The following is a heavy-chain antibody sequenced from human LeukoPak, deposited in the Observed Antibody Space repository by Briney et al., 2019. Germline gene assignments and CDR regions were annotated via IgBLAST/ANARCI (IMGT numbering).Heavy chain of an antibody. V-gene: IGHV5-51*01. CDR3: ARHSGYSGSYSGAFDI. CDR1: GYSFTSYW. J-gene: IGHJ3*02. Sequence: GESLKISCKGSGYSFTSYWIGWVRQMPGKGLEWMGIIYPGDSDTRYSASFQGQVTISADKSISTAYLQWSSLKASDTAMYYCARHSGYSGSYSGAFDIWGQGTMVTVSS. D-gene: IGHD1-26*01. CDR2: IYPGDSDT.